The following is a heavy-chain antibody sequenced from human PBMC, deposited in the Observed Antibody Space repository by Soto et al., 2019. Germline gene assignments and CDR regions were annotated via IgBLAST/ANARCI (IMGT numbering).Heavy chain of an antibody. CDR3: AKVPSSSWTYGVDS. CDR2: ISGSGGST. CDR1: GFTFRNYA. D-gene: IGHD6-13*01. Sequence: EVQLLESGGGLVQPGGSLRLSCAASGFTFRNYAMSWVRQAPGKGLEWVSSISGSGGSTYYADSVKGRFTISRDNSKNPLYLQMSSLRAEDTAVYYFAKVPSSSWTYGVDSWGQGTLVTVSS. V-gene: IGHV3-23*01. J-gene: IGHJ4*02.